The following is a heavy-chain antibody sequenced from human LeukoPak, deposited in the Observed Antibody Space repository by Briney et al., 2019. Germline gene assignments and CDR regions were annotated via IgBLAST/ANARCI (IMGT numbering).Heavy chain of an antibody. J-gene: IGHJ4*02. V-gene: IGHV1-18*01. D-gene: IGHD2-21*02. Sequence: ASVKVSCKASGYTFTSYGISSVRQAPGQGLAWMGWISTYIGNTNYAQKLQGRVTMTTDTSTSTAYMELRSLRSDDTAVYYCAGGVPGGDCYNYWGQGTLVTVSS. CDR2: ISTYIGNT. CDR3: AGGVPGGDCYNY. CDR1: GYTFTSYG.